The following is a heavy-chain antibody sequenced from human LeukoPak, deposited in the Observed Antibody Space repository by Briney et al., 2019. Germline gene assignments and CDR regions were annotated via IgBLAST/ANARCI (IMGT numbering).Heavy chain of an antibody. J-gene: IGHJ4*02. CDR1: GGSISSSSYY. CDR3: ARDQVSDCSGGSCYFDY. Sequence: SETLSLTCTVSGGSISSSSYYWGWIRQPPGKGLEWIGSIYHSGRTYYNPSLKSRVTISVDTSKNQFSLKLSSVTAADTAVYYCARDQVSDCSGGSCYFDYWGQGTLVTVSS. D-gene: IGHD2-15*01. CDR2: IYHSGRT. V-gene: IGHV4-39*07.